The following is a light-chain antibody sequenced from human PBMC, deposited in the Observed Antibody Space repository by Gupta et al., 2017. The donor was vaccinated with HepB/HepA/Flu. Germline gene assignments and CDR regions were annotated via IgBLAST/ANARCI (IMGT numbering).Light chain of an antibody. Sequence: DIQMTQSPSSLSASVGDRVTITCRASQSISSYLNWYQQKPGKAPKLLIHAASSLQSGVPSRFSGSGSGTDFTLTISSLQPEDFATYYCQQRDSTPRTFGQGTKVEIK. V-gene: IGKV1-39*01. J-gene: IGKJ1*01. CDR3: QQRDSTPRT. CDR1: QSISSY. CDR2: AAS.